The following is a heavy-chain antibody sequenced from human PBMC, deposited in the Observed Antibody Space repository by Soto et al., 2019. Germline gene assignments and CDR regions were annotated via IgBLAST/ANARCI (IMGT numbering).Heavy chain of an antibody. CDR1: GGSFSGYY. J-gene: IGHJ4*02. CDR2: IYYSGST. CDR3: ARHGGYSSSWYYFDY. Sequence: PSETLSLTCAVYGGSFSGYYWSWIRQPPGKGLEWIGKIYYSGSTYYNPSLKSRVTISVDTSKNQFSLKLSSVTAADTALYYCARHGGYSSSWYYFDYWGQGTLVTVSS. V-gene: IGHV4-34*01. D-gene: IGHD6-13*01.